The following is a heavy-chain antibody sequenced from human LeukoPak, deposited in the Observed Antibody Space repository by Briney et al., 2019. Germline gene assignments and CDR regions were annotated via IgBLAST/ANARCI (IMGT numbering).Heavy chain of an antibody. J-gene: IGHJ4*02. CDR3: TTDPWGYFDWLYYRNY. CDR1: EFTFSSYS. D-gene: IGHD3-9*01. V-gene: IGHV3-15*07. CDR2: IKSKTDGGTT. Sequence: GGSLRLSCAASEFTFSSYSMNWVRQAPGKGLEWVGRIKSKTDGGTTDYAAPVKGRFTISRDDSKNTLYLQMNSLKTEDTAVYYCTTDPWGYFDWLYYRNYWGQGTLVTVSS.